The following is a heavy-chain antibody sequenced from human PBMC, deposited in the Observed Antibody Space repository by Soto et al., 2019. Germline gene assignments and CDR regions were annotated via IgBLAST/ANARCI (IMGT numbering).Heavy chain of an antibody. V-gene: IGHV1-69*13. CDR2: IIPIFGTA. Sequence: SVKVSCKASGGTFSSYAISWVRQAPGQGLEWMGGIIPIFGTANYAQKFQGRVTITADESTSTAYMELCSLRSEDTAVYYCARVDENWFDPWGQGTLVTVSS. J-gene: IGHJ5*02. CDR1: GGTFSSYA. CDR3: ARVDENWFDP.